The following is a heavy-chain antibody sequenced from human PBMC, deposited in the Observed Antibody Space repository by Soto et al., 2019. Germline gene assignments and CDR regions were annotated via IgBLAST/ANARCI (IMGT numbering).Heavy chain of an antibody. J-gene: IGHJ6*03. CDR2: INHSGST. D-gene: IGHD5-12*01. Sequence: SETLSLTCAVYGGSFSGYYWSWIRQPPGKGLEWIGEINHSGSTNYNPSLKSRVTISVDTSKNQFSLKLSSVTAAATAVYYCARLEDKWLRFRSPDSKYYYYRDGWGKGTSGTRSS. V-gene: IGHV4-34*01. CDR1: GGSFSGYY. CDR3: ARLEDKWLRFRSPDSKYYYYRDG.